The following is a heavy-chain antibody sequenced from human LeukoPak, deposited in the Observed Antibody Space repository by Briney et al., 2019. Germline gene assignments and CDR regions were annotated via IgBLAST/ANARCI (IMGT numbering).Heavy chain of an antibody. D-gene: IGHD6-25*01. Sequence: GGPLQISCKGSGYSFISYWIGWARQMHGEGLGGMGIIYPGDSDTRYSPSFQGQVTISADKSISTAYLQRSSLKASDTAMYYCARSSYSSVAGYYMDVWGKGTTVTVSS. V-gene: IGHV5-51*03. CDR1: GYSFISYW. CDR2: IYPGDSDT. J-gene: IGHJ6*03. CDR3: ARSSYSSVAGYYMDV.